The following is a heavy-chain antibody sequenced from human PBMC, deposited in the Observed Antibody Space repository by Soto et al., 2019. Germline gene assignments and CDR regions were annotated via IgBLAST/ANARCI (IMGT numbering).Heavy chain of an antibody. Sequence: GGSQRLPCTASGLTFCCYDMHWVRQAPGKGLEWVAVIWYDGSNNYYVDSVKGRFTISSDNSKNTQHLPMNSQREEERDRCECARGCSSSYYSDYYGMDVWGQGTTVTVSS. J-gene: IGHJ6*02. CDR2: IWYDGSNN. D-gene: IGHD6-13*01. CDR3: ARGCSSSYYSDYYGMDV. V-gene: IGHV3-33*01. CDR1: GLTFCCYD.